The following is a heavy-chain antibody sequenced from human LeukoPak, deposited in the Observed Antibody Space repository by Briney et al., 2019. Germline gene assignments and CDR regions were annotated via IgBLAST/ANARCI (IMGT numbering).Heavy chain of an antibody. CDR3: ATRDNYGSGTFLFDY. V-gene: IGHV1-24*01. D-gene: IGHD3-10*01. CDR2: FDPEDGET. CDR1: GYTLTELS. Sequence: ASVKVSCKVSGYTLTELSMHWVRQAPGKGLEWMGGFDPEDGETIYAQKFQGRVTMTEDTSTDTAYMELSSLRSEDTAVYYCATRDNYGSGTFLFDYWGQGTLVTVSS. J-gene: IGHJ4*02.